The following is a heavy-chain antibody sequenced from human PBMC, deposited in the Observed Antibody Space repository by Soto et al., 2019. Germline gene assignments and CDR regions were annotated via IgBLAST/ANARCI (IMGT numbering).Heavy chain of an antibody. CDR1: GGSFSGYY. CDR2: INHSGST. CDR3: ATSYGNAWYTY. Sequence: SETLSLTCAVYGGSFSGYYWSWIRQPPGKGLEWIGEINHSGSTNYNPSLKSRVTISVDTSKNQFTLQLTSVTVEDTAVYYCATSYGNAWYTYWGQGTQVTVSS. V-gene: IGHV4-34*01. J-gene: IGHJ4*02. D-gene: IGHD6-13*01.